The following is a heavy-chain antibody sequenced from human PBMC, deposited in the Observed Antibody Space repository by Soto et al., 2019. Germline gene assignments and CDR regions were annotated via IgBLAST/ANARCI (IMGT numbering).Heavy chain of an antibody. V-gene: IGHV6-1*01. D-gene: IGHD3-3*01. CDR2: TYYRSKWYN. CDR3: ARGLWSGYYSNWFDP. Sequence: LSLTCAISGDTVSSNSAAWNWIRQSPSRGLEWLGRTYYRSKWYNDYAVSVKSRITINPDTSKNQFSLQLNSVTPEDTAVYYCARGLWSGYYSNWFDPWGQGTLVTVSS. J-gene: IGHJ5*02. CDR1: GDTVSSNSAA.